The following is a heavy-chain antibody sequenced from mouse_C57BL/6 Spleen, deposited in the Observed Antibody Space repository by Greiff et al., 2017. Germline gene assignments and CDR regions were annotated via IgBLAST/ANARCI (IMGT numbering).Heavy chain of an antibody. Sequence: VQLQQSGTELVKPGASVKLSCKASGYTFTSYCMHWVKQRPGQGLEWIGNINPSNGATNYNEKFKGKATLTVDKSSSTAYMQLSSLTSEDSAAYYCVTPITAIVGPFDYWGQGTLVTVSA. D-gene: IGHD1-1*01. CDR1: GYTFTSYC. V-gene: IGHV1-53*01. CDR2: INPSNGAT. CDR3: VTPITAIVGPFDY. J-gene: IGHJ3*01.